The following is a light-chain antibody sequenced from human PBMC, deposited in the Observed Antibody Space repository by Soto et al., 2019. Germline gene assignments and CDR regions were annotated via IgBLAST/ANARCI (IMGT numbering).Light chain of an antibody. CDR3: LQYGSTPGT. CDR2: GAS. CDR1: QSIPNSY. Sequence: EIVLTQSPGTLSLSPGERATLSCRASQSIPNSYLSWYQHKPGQAPRLLIHGASSRATGTPDRFSGSGSETDFTLIIDRLEPEDFALYYCLQYGSTPGTFGQGTKVDLK. J-gene: IGKJ1*01. V-gene: IGKV3-20*01.